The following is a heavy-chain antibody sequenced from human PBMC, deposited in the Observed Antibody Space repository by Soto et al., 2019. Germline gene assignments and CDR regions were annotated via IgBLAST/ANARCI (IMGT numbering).Heavy chain of an antibody. CDR2: IYYSGST. Sequence: SETLSLTCTVSGGSISSYYWSWIRQPPGKGLEWIGYIYYSGSTNYNPSLKSRVTISVDTSKNQFSLKLSSVTAADTAVYYCARDAVMFWFDLWGQGTLVTVSS. V-gene: IGHV4-59*01. CDR3: ARDAVMFWFDL. D-gene: IGHD3-10*02. CDR1: GGSISSYY. J-gene: IGHJ5*02.